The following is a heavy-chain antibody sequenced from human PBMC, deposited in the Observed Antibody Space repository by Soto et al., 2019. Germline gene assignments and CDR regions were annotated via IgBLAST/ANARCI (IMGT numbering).Heavy chain of an antibody. CDR1: EYSFTSYW. V-gene: IGHV5-51*01. Sequence: GESLKISCKGSEYSFTSYWIGWVRQMPGKGLEWMGIIYPGDSDTRYSPSFQGQVTISTDKSITTAYLQWSSLKASDTAMYYCARSLSSSSVVWVYWGQGTLVTVSS. CDR3: ARSLSSSSVVWVY. D-gene: IGHD6-6*01. CDR2: IYPGDSDT. J-gene: IGHJ4*02.